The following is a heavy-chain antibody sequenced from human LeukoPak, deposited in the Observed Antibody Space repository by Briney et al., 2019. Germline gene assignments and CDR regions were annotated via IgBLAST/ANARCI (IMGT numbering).Heavy chain of an antibody. CDR3: ARGGRQPHYYYYYMDV. J-gene: IGHJ6*03. CDR2: ISDDSNYI. CDR1: GFTFSTYS. Sequence: GGSLRLSCAASGFTFSTYSGNWIRQAPGKGLEWVSSISDDSNYIFYADSVKGRFTISRDNAKNSLYLQMNSLRAEDTALYYCARGGRQPHYYYYYMDVWGKGTTVTVSS. D-gene: IGHD3-16*01. V-gene: IGHV3-21*04.